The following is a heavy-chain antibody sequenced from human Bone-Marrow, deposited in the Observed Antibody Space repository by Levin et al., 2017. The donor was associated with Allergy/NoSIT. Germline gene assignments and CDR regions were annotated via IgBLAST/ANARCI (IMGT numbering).Heavy chain of an antibody. CDR1: GFTVSSYW. J-gene: IGHJ4*02. CDR2: IKQDGSEK. Sequence: GGFLRLSCAASGFTVSSYWMSWVRQAPGKGLEWVANIKQDGSEKYYVDSVKGRFTISRDNAKNSLYLQMNSLRAEDTAVYYCARITLGYCSGGSCYGDYFDYWGQGTLVTVSS. D-gene: IGHD2-15*01. V-gene: IGHV3-7*01. CDR3: ARITLGYCSGGSCYGDYFDY.